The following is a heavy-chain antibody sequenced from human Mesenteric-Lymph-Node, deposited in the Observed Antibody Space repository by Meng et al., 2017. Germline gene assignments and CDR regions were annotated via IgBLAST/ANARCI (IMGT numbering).Heavy chain of an antibody. D-gene: IGHD3-10*01. CDR3: ARAPLGYFDY. CDR2: IIPIFGTA. Sequence: GQRVRFGAGVKKPGSSVKVSCQASGGTFSSYAISWVRQAPGQGLEWMGGIIPIFGTANYAQKFQGRVTITADESTSTAYMELSSLRSEDTAVYYCARAPLGYFDYWGQGTLVTVSS. J-gene: IGHJ4*02. V-gene: IGHV1-69*01. CDR1: GGTFSSYA.